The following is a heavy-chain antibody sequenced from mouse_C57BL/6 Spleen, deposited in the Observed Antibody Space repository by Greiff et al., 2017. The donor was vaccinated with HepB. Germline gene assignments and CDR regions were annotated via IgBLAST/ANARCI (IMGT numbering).Heavy chain of an antibody. D-gene: IGHD3-3*01. J-gene: IGHJ2*01. CDR3: AIERGWVDY. CDR2: IHTSDNDT. CDR1: GYTFTSYW. V-gene: IGHV1-74*01. Sequence: QVQLQQPGAELVKPGASVKVSCKASGYTFTSYWMHWVKQRPRQGLEWIERIHTSDNDTNYNQKFKGKATLNVDKSSSTAYMQHSSLTSEDSAVYYCAIERGWVDYWGQGSTLAVSS.